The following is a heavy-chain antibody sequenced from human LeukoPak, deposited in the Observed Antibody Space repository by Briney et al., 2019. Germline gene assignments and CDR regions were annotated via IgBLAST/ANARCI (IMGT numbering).Heavy chain of an antibody. CDR3: AKEYSTFTTVDLFAP. CDR2: ISYDGSNK. J-gene: IGHJ5*02. CDR1: GFTFSSYG. Sequence: PGRSLRLSCAASGFTFSSYGMHWVRQAPGKGLEWVAVISYDGSNKYYADSVKGRFTISRDNSKNTLNLQMNSLRAEDTAIYYCAKEYSTFTTVDLFAPWGQGTLVTVSS. D-gene: IGHD1-1*01. V-gene: IGHV3-30*18.